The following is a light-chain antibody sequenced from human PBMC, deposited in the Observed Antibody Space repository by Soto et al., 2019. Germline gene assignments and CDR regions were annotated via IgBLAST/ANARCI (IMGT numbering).Light chain of an antibody. CDR3: QQYGGSPWT. V-gene: IGKV3-20*01. CDR2: GAS. CDR1: QSVTSSF. J-gene: IGKJ1*01. Sequence: EIVLTQSPGTLSLSPGERATLSCRASQSVTSSFLDWYQQKPGQAPRLLIYGASSRATGILDRFSCSGSGTVFTLTISRLEPEDFAVYCCQQYGGSPWTFGQGTKVEIK.